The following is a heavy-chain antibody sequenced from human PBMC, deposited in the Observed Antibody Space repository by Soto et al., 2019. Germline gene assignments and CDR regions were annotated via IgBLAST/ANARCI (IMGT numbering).Heavy chain of an antibody. V-gene: IGHV4-31*03. CDR2: IYNSGTT. CDR3: ARDPAP. Sequence: QVQLQESGPGLVKPPETLSLTCTVSGGSITRGGYYWSWIRQHPGKGLEWIGYIYNSGTTYYNPTLTSRVTISVDTSKTPFSLKMPPVTAPDTAVYYCARDPAPCGQVTLVTVSS. J-gene: IGHJ5*02. CDR1: GGSITRGGYY.